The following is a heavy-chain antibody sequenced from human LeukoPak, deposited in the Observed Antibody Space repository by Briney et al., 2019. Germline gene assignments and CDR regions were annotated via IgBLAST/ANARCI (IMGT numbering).Heavy chain of an antibody. CDR2: ISGSGGST. Sequence: GGSLRLSCAASGFTVSSNSLTWVRQAPGKGLEWVSAISGSGGSTYYADSVKGRFTISRDNSKNTLYLQMNSLRAEDTAVYYCAKARVAVAGTHTRGDYWGQGTLVTVSS. D-gene: IGHD6-19*01. J-gene: IGHJ4*02. CDR1: GFTVSSNS. CDR3: AKARVAVAGTHTRGDY. V-gene: IGHV3-23*01.